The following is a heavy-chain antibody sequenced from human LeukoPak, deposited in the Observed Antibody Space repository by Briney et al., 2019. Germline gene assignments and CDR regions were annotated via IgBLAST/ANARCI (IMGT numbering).Heavy chain of an antibody. J-gene: IGHJ6*03. D-gene: IGHD6-13*01. CDR3: TTLSSWPFYYMDV. Sequence: GGSLRLSCAASGFTFSNAWMSWVRQAPGKGLEWVGRIKSKTDGGTTDYAAPVKGRFTISRDDSKNTLYLQMNSPKTEDTAVYYCTTLSSWPFYYMDVWGKGTTVTVSS. CDR2: IKSKTDGGTT. CDR1: GFTFSNAW. V-gene: IGHV3-15*01.